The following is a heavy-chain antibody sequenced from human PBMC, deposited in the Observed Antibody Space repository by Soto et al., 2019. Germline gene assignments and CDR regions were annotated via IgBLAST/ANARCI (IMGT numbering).Heavy chain of an antibody. Sequence: QVQLVESGGGVVQPGRSLRLSCAASGFTFSSYGMHWVRQAPGKGLEWVAVISYDGSNKYYADSVKGRFTISRDNSKNTLYLQMNSLRAEDTAVYYCAKDAGLAGIPQGYFDYWGQGTLVTVSS. CDR2: ISYDGSNK. V-gene: IGHV3-30*18. CDR1: GFTFSSYG. CDR3: AKDAGLAGIPQGYFDY. J-gene: IGHJ4*02.